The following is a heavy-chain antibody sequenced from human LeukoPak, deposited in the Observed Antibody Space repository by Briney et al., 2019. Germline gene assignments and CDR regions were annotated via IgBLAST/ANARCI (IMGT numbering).Heavy chain of an antibody. CDR1: GFTFSSYS. V-gene: IGHV3-21*01. D-gene: IGHD3-22*01. Sequence: AGGSLRLSCAASGFTFSSYSMNWVRQAPGKGLEWVSSISSSSSYIYYADSVKGRFTISRDNAKNSLYLQMNSLRAEDTAVYYCAGSYDSSGYPVNWFDPWGQGTLVTVSS. J-gene: IGHJ5*02. CDR3: AGSYDSSGYPVNWFDP. CDR2: ISSSSSYI.